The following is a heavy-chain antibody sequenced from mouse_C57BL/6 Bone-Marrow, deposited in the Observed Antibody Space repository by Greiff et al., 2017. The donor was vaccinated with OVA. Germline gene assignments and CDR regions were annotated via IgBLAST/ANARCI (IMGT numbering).Heavy chain of an antibody. CDR3: ARHGLYDYDWFAY. V-gene: IGHV5-6*01. CDR2: ISSGGSYT. J-gene: IGHJ3*01. CDR1: GFTFSSYG. Sequence: EVNLVESGGDLVKPGGSLKLSCAASGFTFSSYGMSWVRQTPDKRLEWVATISSGGSYTYYPDSVKGRFTISRDNAKNTLYLQMSSLKSEDTAMYYCARHGLYDYDWFAYWGQGTLVTVSA. D-gene: IGHD2-4*01.